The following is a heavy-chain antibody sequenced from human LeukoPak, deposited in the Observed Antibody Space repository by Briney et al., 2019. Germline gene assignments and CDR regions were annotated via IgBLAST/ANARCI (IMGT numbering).Heavy chain of an antibody. J-gene: IGHJ6*02. CDR2: ISGSGAGT. CDR3: AKCDILVRGVSYHYYGMDV. D-gene: IGHD3-10*01. V-gene: IGHV3-23*01. CDR1: GFTFSTYG. Sequence: GGSLRLSCAASGFTFSTYGMSWVRQAPGKGLEWVSAISGSGAGTYYADSVKGRFTISRDNSKNTLSLQVNSLRAEDTAVYYCAKCDILVRGVSYHYYGMDVWGQGTTVTVSS.